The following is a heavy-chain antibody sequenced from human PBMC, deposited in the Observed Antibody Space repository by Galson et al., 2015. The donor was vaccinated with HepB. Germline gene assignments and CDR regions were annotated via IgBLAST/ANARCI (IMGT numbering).Heavy chain of an antibody. J-gene: IGHJ4*02. CDR2: INDDGGGA. CDR3: ATRDWGLVLGG. V-gene: IGHV3-23*01. Sequence: SLRLSCAASGFTFSSHAMNWVRQGPGKGLEWVSGINDDGGGAKHADSVKGRFSISRDNSRNTLYLQMNTLRVEDTAVYYCATRDWGLVLGGWGQGSLVTVSS. D-gene: IGHD2-21*01. CDR1: GFTFSSHA.